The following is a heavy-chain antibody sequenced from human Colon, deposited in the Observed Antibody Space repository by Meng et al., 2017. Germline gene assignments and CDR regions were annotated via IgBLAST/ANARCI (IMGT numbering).Heavy chain of an antibody. Sequence: LPESGPGPVKPSEPLSLPCSVSGYSISPAYYWGWIRQTPGKGLEWIASIDRSGTTYYNPSLESRVTISVDTSKNHFSLRLNSVTAADTAVYFCARTIYSSSVDYWGQGTLVTVSS. CDR1: GYSISPAYY. V-gene: IGHV4-38-2*01. CDR2: IDRSGTT. D-gene: IGHD3-22*01. CDR3: ARTIYSSSVDY. J-gene: IGHJ4*02.